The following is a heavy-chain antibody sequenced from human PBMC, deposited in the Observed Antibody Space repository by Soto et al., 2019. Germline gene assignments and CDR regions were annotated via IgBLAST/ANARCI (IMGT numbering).Heavy chain of an antibody. D-gene: IGHD6-13*01. CDR3: ARASYGGIAAAGPSYYFDY. Sequence: PGGSLRLSCAASGFTLSSYSMNWFRQAPGKGLEWVSSISSSSSYIYYADSVKGRFTISRDNAKNSLYLQMNSLRAEDTAVYYCARASYGGIAAAGPSYYFDYWGQGTLVTVSS. CDR2: ISSSSSYI. J-gene: IGHJ4*02. CDR1: GFTLSSYS. V-gene: IGHV3-21*01.